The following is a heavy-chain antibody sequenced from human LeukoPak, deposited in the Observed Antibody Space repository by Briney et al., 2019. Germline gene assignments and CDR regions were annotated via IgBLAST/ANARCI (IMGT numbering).Heavy chain of an antibody. CDR2: MNPNSGNT. Sequence: ASVKVSCKASGYTFTSYDINWVRQATGQGLEWMGWMNPNSGNTGYAQKFQGRVTITRNTSIGTAYMELSSLRSEDSAVYYCARGRCSSTSCLDYYMDVWGKGTTVTVSS. CDR3: ARGRCSSTSCLDYYMDV. D-gene: IGHD2-2*01. V-gene: IGHV1-8*03. J-gene: IGHJ6*03. CDR1: GYTFTSYD.